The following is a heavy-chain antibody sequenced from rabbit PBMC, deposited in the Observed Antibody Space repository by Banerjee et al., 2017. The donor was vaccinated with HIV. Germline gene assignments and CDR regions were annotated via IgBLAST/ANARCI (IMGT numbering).Heavy chain of an antibody. J-gene: IGHJ4*01. V-gene: IGHV1S47*01. CDR1: GIDFSSYG. Sequence: QEQLVESGGGLVTLGGSLKLSCKASGIDFSSYGISWVRQAPGKGLEWIAYIYPDYGSTDYASWVNGRFTISLDNAQNTVFLQMTSLTAADTATYFCARAPVTNIGTYFNLWGPGTLVTVS. CDR3: ARAPVTNIGTYFNL. D-gene: IGHD3-3*01. CDR2: IYPDYGST.